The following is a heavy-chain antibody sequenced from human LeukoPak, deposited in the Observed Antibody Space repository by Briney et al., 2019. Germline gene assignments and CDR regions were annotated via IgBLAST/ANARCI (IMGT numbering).Heavy chain of an antibody. CDR3: ATESRGYSGYDF. Sequence: GGSLRLSCAASGFAFTTYWMTWVRQAPGKGLEWVAVISPDGSYGYYADSVKGRFTISRDNSKNTLYLHMNSLRDDDTAVYYCATESRGYSGYDFWGQGTLVTVSS. D-gene: IGHD5-12*01. V-gene: IGHV3-30*03. CDR1: GFAFTTYW. CDR2: ISPDGSYG. J-gene: IGHJ4*02.